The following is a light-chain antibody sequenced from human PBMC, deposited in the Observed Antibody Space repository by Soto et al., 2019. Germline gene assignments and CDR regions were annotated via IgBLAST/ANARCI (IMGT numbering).Light chain of an antibody. J-gene: IGLJ2*01. CDR3: AAWDDSLSGVL. CDR2: SDY. CDR1: SSNIGTST. Sequence: QSVLTQPPSASGTPGQRVTISCSGGSSNIGTSTVNWYQQLPGTAPKLLIYSDYQRPSGVTDRFSGSKSGTSASLAISGLQSEDEGDYYCAAWDDSLSGVLFGGGTKVTVL. V-gene: IGLV1-44*01.